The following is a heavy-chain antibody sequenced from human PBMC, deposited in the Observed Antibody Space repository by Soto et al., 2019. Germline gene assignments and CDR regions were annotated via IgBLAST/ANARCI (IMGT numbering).Heavy chain of an antibody. J-gene: IGHJ5*02. Sequence: GGSLRLSCASSGFTFSSYAMSWVRQAPGKGLEWVANISDDGGSTYYADSVKGRFTISRDNAKNSLYLQMNSLRAEDTAVYYCAGYRGKSGWFDPWGQGTLVTVSS. CDR2: ISDDGGST. V-gene: IGHV3-23*01. CDR1: GFTFSSYA. D-gene: IGHD5-12*01. CDR3: AGYRGKSGWFDP.